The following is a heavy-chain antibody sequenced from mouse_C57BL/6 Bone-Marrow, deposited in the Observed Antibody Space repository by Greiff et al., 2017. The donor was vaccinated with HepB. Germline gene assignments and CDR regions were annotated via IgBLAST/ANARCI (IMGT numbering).Heavy chain of an antibody. V-gene: IGHV1-22*01. CDR3: ARPDDGYYVDY. D-gene: IGHD2-3*01. CDR1: GYTFTDYN. Sequence: DVKLQESGPELVKPGASVKMSCKASGYTFTDYNMHWVKQSHGKSLEWIGYINPNNGGTSYNQKFKGKATLTVNKSSSTAYMELRSLTSEDSAVYYCARPDDGYYVDYWGQGTTLTVSS. J-gene: IGHJ2*01. CDR2: INPNNGGT.